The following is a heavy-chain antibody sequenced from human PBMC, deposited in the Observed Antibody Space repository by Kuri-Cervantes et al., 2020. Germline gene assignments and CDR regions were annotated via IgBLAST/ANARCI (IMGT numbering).Heavy chain of an antibody. CDR3: ARVGSPNWFDP. D-gene: IGHD6-6*01. CDR2: IYHSGST. J-gene: IGHJ5*02. Sequence: SETLSLTCAISGSSVSSIYYWGWIRQPPGKGLEWIGSIYHSGSTYYSPSLNQVAISVDTSKNQFSLQLTSVTAADTAVYYCARVGSPNWFDPWGQGTLVTVSS. CDR1: GSSVSSIYY. V-gene: IGHV4-38-2*01.